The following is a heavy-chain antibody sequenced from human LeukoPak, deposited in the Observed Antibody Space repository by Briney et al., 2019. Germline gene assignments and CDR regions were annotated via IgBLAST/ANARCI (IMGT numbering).Heavy chain of an antibody. CDR2: LYSGGST. D-gene: IGHD3/OR15-3a*01. V-gene: IGHV3-66*01. J-gene: IGHJ4*02. CDR1: GFTLSSNY. CDR3: VSSDVDWEWFDY. Sequence: GGSLTLSCAASGFTLSSNYMSWVRQAPGKGLEGVSDLYSGGSTYYRDSVKGRFTISRDNSKNTLYLQMKSLKAEEPAVYYCVSSDVDWEWFDYWGQGTLVTVSS.